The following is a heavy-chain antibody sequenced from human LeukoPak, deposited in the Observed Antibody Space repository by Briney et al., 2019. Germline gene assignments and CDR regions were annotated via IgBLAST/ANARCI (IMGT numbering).Heavy chain of an antibody. D-gene: IGHD6-19*01. CDR1: GFTFSSYG. CDR3: AREVAVAGTDLDY. Sequence: PGGSLRLSCAASGFTFSSYGMHWVRQAPGKGLEWVANIRGDGSRLYYVDSVKGRFTISRDNAKDSLYLQMNSLRAEDSAVYYCAREVAVAGTDLDYWGQGTLVTVSS. J-gene: IGHJ4*02. V-gene: IGHV3-7*01. CDR2: IRGDGSRL.